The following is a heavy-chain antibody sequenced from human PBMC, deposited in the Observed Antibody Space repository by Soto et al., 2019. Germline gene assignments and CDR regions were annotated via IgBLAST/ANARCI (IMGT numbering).Heavy chain of an antibody. Sequence: GASVKVSCKASGYTFTSYYMHWVRQAPGQGLEWMGIINPSSGSTSYAQKFQGRVTMTRDTSTSTGYMELRSLRSDDTAVYYCARDSPPVDYWGQGTLVTVSS. CDR2: INPSSGST. CDR3: ARDSPPVDY. V-gene: IGHV1-46*01. J-gene: IGHJ4*02. CDR1: GYTFTSYY.